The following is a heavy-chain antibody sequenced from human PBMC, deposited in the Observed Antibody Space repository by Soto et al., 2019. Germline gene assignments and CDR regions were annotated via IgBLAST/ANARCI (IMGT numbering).Heavy chain of an antibody. CDR3: ARGTRGDFWSGNPLYGMDV. CDR1: GYTFTSYY. CDR2: INPSGGST. J-gene: IGHJ6*02. Sequence: QVQLVQSGAEVKKPGASVKVSCKASGYTFTSYYMHWVRQAPGQGLEWMGIINPSGGSTSYAQKFQGRVTMTRDTSTSTVYVEVSSLRSEDTAVYYCARGTRGDFWSGNPLYGMDVWGQGTTVTVSS. V-gene: IGHV1-46*01. D-gene: IGHD3-3*01.